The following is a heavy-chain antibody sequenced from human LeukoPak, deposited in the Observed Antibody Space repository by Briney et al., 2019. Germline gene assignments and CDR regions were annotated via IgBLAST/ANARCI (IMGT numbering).Heavy chain of an antibody. J-gene: IGHJ6*03. D-gene: IGHD5-12*01. CDR2: IRYDGSIK. Sequence: GGSLRLSCAESGFTFNTYGIHWVRQAPGKGLGWVVFIRYDGSIKYYADSVKGRFTISRDNSKNTLYLQMNSLRAEDTALYYCAKDTVKVATIRRVPHYMDVWGKGTTVTISS. CDR3: AKDTVKVATIRRVPHYMDV. V-gene: IGHV3-30*02. CDR1: GFTFNTYG.